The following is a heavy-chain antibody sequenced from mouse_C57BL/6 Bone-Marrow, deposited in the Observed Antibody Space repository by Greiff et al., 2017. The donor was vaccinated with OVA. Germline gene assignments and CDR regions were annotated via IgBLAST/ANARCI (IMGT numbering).Heavy chain of an antibody. CDR2: IDPSDSYT. CDR3: ARSPITTVADY. V-gene: IGHV1-69*01. Sequence: VQLQQPGAELVMPGASVKLSCKASGYTFTSYWMHWVKQRPGQGLEWIGEIDPSDSYTNYNQKFKGKSTLTVDKSSSTAYMQLSTLTSEDSAVYYCARSPITTVADYWGQGTTLTVSS. J-gene: IGHJ2*01. CDR1: GYTFTSYW. D-gene: IGHD1-1*01.